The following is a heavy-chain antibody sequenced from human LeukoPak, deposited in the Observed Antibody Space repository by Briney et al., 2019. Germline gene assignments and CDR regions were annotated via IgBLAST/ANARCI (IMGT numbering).Heavy chain of an antibody. D-gene: IGHD3-22*01. CDR3: ARCGYVGSGHYYNWFDP. V-gene: IGHV5-51*01. CDR1: GHSFTNFW. Sequence: GESLKISCQTSGHSFTNFWIAWVRQTPGKGLEWLGIISPGDSDALYNPSFQGHVTMSTDRSINTAYLQWSSLQASDTAIYYCARCGYVGSGHYYNWFDPWGQGTLVTVAS. CDR2: ISPGDSDA. J-gene: IGHJ5*02.